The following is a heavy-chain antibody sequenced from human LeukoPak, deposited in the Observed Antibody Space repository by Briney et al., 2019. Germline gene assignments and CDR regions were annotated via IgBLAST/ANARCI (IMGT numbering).Heavy chain of an antibody. D-gene: IGHD6-13*01. CDR3: ARERIAAAGCYYYYGMDV. Sequence: PSETLSLTCTVSGGSISSGGYYWSWIRQHPGKGLEWIGYIYYSGSTYYNPSLKSRVTISVDTSKNQFSLKLSSVTAADTAVYYCARERIAAAGCYYYYGMDVWGQGTTVTVSS. CDR2: IYYSGST. V-gene: IGHV4-31*03. J-gene: IGHJ6*02. CDR1: GGSISSGGYY.